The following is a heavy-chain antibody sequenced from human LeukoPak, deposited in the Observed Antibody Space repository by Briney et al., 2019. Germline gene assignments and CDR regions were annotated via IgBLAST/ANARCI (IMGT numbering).Heavy chain of an antibody. V-gene: IGHV3-48*04. CDR1: GFTFSSYS. CDR3: ARLHYYDSSGYSIFLDY. Sequence: RGSLRLSCAASGFTFSSYSMNWVRQAPGKGLEWVSYISSSSSTIYYADSVKGRFTISRDNAKNSLYLQMNSLRAEDTAVYYCARLHYYDSSGYSIFLDYWGQGTLVTVSS. D-gene: IGHD3-22*01. CDR2: ISSSSSTI. J-gene: IGHJ4*02.